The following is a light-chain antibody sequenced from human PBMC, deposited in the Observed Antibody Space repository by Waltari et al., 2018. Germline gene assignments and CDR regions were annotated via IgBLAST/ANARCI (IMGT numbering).Light chain of an antibody. J-gene: IGKJ5*01. CDR2: DAS. CDR3: QQSYSTPPT. Sequence: DIQMTQSPSTLSASVGDRVTITCRASQSISSWLAWYQQKPGKAPKLLIYDASSLESGVPSRFSGSGSGTEFTLTISSLQPEDFATYYCQQSYSTPPTFGQGTRLETK. V-gene: IGKV1-5*01. CDR1: QSISSW.